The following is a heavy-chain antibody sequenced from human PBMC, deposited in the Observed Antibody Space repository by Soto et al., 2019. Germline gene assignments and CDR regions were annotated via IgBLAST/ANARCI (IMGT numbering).Heavy chain of an antibody. V-gene: IGHV3-30*18. CDR2: ISYDGSNK. J-gene: IGHJ6*03. D-gene: IGHD4-4*01. CDR1: GFTFSSYG. Sequence: QVQLVESGGGVVQPGRSLRLSCAASGFTFSSYGMHWVRQAPGKGLEWVAVISYDGSNKYYADSVKGRFTISRDNSKNTLYLQMNSLRAEDTAVYYCAKASAGSIIDYYMDVCGKGTTVTVSS. CDR3: AKASAGSIIDYYMDV.